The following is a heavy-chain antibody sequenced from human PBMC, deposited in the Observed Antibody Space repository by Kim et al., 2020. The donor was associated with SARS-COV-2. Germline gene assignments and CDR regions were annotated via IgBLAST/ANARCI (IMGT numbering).Heavy chain of an antibody. CDR1: GFTFSSYA. CDR2: ISSNGGST. J-gene: IGHJ4*01. CDR3: ARAPPGIFYGGGLTY. Sequence: GGSLRLSCAASGFTFSSYAMHWVRQAPGKGLEYVSAISSNGGSTYYANSVKGRFTISRDNSKKTLYLQMGSLRAEEWALYYCARAPPGIFYGGGLTYWG. D-gene: IGHD3-3*01. V-gene: IGHV3-64*01.